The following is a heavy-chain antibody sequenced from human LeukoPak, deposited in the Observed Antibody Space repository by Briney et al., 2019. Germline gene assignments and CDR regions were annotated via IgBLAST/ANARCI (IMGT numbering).Heavy chain of an antibody. CDR1: GGSISSSSYY. V-gene: IGHV4-39*07. J-gene: IGHJ5*02. Sequence: SETLSLTCTVSGGSISSSSYYWGWIRQPPGKGLEWIGSIYYSGSTYYNPSLKSRVTISVDTSKNQFSLKLSSVTAADTAVYYCARVTIGGDSLAGWFDPWGQGTLVTVSS. CDR2: IYYSGST. CDR3: ARVTIGGDSLAGWFDP. D-gene: IGHD2-21*02.